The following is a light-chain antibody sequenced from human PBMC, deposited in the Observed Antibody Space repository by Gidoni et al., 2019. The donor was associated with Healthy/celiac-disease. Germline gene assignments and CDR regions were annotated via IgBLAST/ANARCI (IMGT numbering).Light chain of an antibody. CDR2: DAS. CDR1: QSVSSY. CDR3: QQRNTWPWT. V-gene: IGKV3-11*01. Sequence: EIALTQSPATLSLSPGERATLSCRASQSVSSYLAWYQQTPGQAPRLLIYDASNRATGIPARFSGSGSGTDFTLTISSLEPADFAVYYCQQRNTWPWTFGQGTKLEIK. J-gene: IGKJ2*02.